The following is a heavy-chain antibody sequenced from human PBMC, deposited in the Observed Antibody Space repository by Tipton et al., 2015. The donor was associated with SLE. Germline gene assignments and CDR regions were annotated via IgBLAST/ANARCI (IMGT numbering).Heavy chain of an antibody. J-gene: IGHJ6*03. D-gene: IGHD2-15*01. CDR2: IYSGGSST. V-gene: IGHV3-23*03. CDR1: GFTFSSYA. CDR3: AKEDQVGVAMSKGYMDV. Sequence: SLRLSCAASGFTFSSYAMSWVRQAPGKGLEWVSVIYSGGSSTYYADSVKGRFTISRDNSKNTLYLQMSSLRAEDTAVYYCAKEDQVGVAMSKGYMDVWGKGTTVAVSS.